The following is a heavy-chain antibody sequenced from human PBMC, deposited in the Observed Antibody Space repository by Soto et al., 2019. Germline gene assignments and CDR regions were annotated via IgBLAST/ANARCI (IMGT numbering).Heavy chain of an antibody. Sequence: EVQLLESGGGLVQPGGSLRLSCAASGFTFSSYAMSWVRQAPGKGLEWVSAISGSGGSTYYADSVKGRFTISRDNSKNTLYLQMNSLRAEDTAVYYCAKGVLYSGYDQYYFDYWGQGTLVTVSS. CDR3: AKGVLYSGYDQYYFDY. V-gene: IGHV3-23*01. D-gene: IGHD5-12*01. J-gene: IGHJ4*02. CDR1: GFTFSSYA. CDR2: ISGSGGST.